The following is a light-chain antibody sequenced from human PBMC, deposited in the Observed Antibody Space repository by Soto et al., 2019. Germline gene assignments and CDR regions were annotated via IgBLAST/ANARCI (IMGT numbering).Light chain of an antibody. V-gene: IGKV1-5*01. CDR2: DAS. CDR3: QQYNTYSPLT. J-gene: IGKJ4*01. Sequence: DIQMTQSPSTLSASVGDRVTITCRASQSISSWLAWYQQKPGKAPKLLIYDASSLESGVPSRFSGSGSGEEFTLNIRSLQPDDFANYYCQQYNTYSPLTFGGGTNVDIK. CDR1: QSISSW.